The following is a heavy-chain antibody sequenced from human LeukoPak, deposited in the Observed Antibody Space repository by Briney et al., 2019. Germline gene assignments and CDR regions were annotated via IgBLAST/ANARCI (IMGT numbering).Heavy chain of an antibody. CDR3: ARDSGYISDY. D-gene: IGHD3-3*02. CDR2: IYSGGST. V-gene: IGHV3-66*01. Sequence: GGSLRYSCAASESTASSTNRCWGRKAPEKGLEWVSVIYSGGSTYYADSVKGRFTISRDNSKNTLYLQMNSLRAEDTAVYYCARDSGYISDYWGQGTLVTVSS. J-gene: IGHJ4*02. CDR1: ESTASSTN.